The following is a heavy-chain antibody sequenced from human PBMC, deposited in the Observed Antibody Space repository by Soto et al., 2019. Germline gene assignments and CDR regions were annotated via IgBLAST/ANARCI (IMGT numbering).Heavy chain of an antibody. CDR2: MYNTGST. Sequence: SETLSLTCTVSGGSISRYYWSWIRQPPGKGLEWIGYMYNTGSTVYNPSFKSRVTISVDTSKNQFSLKLNSVTAADTAVYYCAREGGIVGATTVDYWGQGTLVTVSS. V-gene: IGHV4-4*08. CDR1: GGSISRYY. J-gene: IGHJ4*02. D-gene: IGHD1-26*01. CDR3: AREGGIVGATTVDY.